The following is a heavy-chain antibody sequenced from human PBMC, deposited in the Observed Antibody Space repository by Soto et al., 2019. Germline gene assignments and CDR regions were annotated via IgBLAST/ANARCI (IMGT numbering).Heavy chain of an antibody. Sequence: ASVKVSCKASGYTFTSYDINWALQATGQGLEWMGWMNPNSGNTGYAQKFQGRVTMTRNTSISTAYMELSSLRSEDTAVYYCAREPYYDFWSGYPRGMDVWGQGTTVTVSS. D-gene: IGHD3-3*01. CDR2: MNPNSGNT. CDR3: AREPYYDFWSGYPRGMDV. J-gene: IGHJ6*02. V-gene: IGHV1-8*01. CDR1: GYTFTSYD.